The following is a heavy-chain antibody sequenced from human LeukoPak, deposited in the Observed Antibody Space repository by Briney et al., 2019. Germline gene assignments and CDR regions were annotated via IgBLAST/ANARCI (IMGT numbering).Heavy chain of an antibody. CDR2: ISYDGSNK. V-gene: IGHV3-30-3*01. D-gene: IGHD1-26*01. J-gene: IGHJ5*02. CDR1: GFTFSSYA. CDR3: ARIVPSYP. Sequence: QTGGSLRLSCAASGFTFSSYAMHWVRQAPGKGLEWVAVISYDGSNKYYADSVKGRFTISRDNSKNTLYLQMNSLRAEDTAVYYCARIVPSYPWGQGTLVTVSS.